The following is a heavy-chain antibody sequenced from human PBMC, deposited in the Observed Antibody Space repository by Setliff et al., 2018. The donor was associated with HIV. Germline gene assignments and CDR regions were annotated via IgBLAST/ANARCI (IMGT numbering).Heavy chain of an antibody. Sequence: GGSLRLSCAASGFSFDDYTIHWIRQTPGKGLEWVSLISWDGDITYYADSVKGRFTISRDNAKNSLYLKMNSLRAEDTAFYYCTAGHYGPNPWGQGTPVTVSS. CDR2: ISWDGDIT. CDR1: GFSFDDYT. CDR3: TAGHYGPNP. V-gene: IGHV3-43*01. J-gene: IGHJ5*01. D-gene: IGHD3-10*01.